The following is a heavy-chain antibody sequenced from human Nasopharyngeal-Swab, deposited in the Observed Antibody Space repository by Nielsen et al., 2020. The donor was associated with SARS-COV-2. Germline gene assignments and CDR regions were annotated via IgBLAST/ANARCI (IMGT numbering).Heavy chain of an antibody. D-gene: IGHD2-2*01. V-gene: IGHV4-34*01. CDR2: VSHGGGT. J-gene: IGHJ6*03. CDR3: ARGGAGVVPSPVLGLGPYYSYYYMDV. Sequence: WIRQPPGEGLEWIGEVSHGGGTNYNPSLKSRVTISVATSTNQFSLKLNSVTAADTAVYYCARGGAGVVPSPVLGLGPYYSYYYMDVWGKGTTVTVSS.